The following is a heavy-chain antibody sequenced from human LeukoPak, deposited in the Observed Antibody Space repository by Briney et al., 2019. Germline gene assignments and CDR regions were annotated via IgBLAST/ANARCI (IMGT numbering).Heavy chain of an antibody. J-gene: IGHJ6*04. D-gene: IGHD2-15*01. Sequence: GGSLRLSCAASGFTFSSYAMHWVRQAPGKGLEWVEVISYDGSNKYHADSVKGRFTISRDNSKNTLYLQMNSLRAEDTAVYYCAREFWGYCSCGSCPDGMDVWGKGTTVTVSS. V-gene: IGHV3-30*04. CDR2: ISYDGSNK. CDR3: AREFWGYCSCGSCPDGMDV. CDR1: GFTFSSYA.